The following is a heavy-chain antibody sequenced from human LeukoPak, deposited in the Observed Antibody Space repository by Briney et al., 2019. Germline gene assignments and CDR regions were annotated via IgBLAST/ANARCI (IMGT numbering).Heavy chain of an antibody. CDR3: ARTGGIAAPFDY. D-gene: IGHD6-6*01. CDR2: ISAYNGNT. Sequence: KPGASVKVSCKASGYTFTSYGISWVRQAPGQGLEWMGWISAYNGNTNYAQKLQGRVTMTRDTSTSTVYMELSSLRSEDTAVYYCARTGGIAAPFDYWGQGTLVTVSS. CDR1: GYTFTSYG. V-gene: IGHV1-18*01. J-gene: IGHJ4*02.